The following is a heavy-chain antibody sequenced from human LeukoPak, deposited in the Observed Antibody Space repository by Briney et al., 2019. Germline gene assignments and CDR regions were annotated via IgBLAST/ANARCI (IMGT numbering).Heavy chain of an antibody. D-gene: IGHD3-16*02. Sequence: SETLSLTCAVYGGSFSGYYWSWIRQPPGKGLEWIGEINHSGSANYNPSLKSRVTISLDTSKNQFSLKLSSVTAADTAVYYCARHGISVWGSHRSFDLWGRGTLVTVSS. CDR1: GGSFSGYY. CDR3: ARHGISVWGSHRSFDL. J-gene: IGHJ2*01. V-gene: IGHV4-34*01. CDR2: INHSGSA.